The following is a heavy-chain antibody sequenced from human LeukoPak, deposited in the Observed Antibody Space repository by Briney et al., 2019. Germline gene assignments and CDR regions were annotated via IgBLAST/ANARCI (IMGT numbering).Heavy chain of an antibody. CDR2: TYCRSQWYT. CDR1: GDSVSTNTAA. V-gene: IGHV6-1*01. CDR3: ARDGWPAFDY. Sequence: SQTLSLTCAISGDSVSTNTAAWNWIRQSPSRGLEWLGRTYCRSQWYTDYAVSVKSRITINPDTSRNQFSLQLNSVTPEDTAVYFCARDGWPAFDYWGQGTLVTVSS. D-gene: IGHD2-15*01. J-gene: IGHJ4*02.